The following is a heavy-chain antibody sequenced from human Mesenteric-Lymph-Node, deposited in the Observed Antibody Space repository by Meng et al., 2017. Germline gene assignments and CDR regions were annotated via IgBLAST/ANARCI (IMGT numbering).Heavy chain of an antibody. CDR2: INPSGDT. CDR1: GGSLSDYH. D-gene: IGHD2-15*01. J-gene: IGHJ4*02. CDR3: ARRGSRNGWSVDY. V-gene: IGHV4-34*01. Sequence: QVQPQPWGAGLLKPSETLSLTCGVYGGSLSDYHWNWIRQSPGKGLEWIGQINPSGDTNYSPSLKSRVTISVDTSKNQFSLKLNSVTAADTAVYYCARRGSRNGWSVDYWGQGTLVTVSS.